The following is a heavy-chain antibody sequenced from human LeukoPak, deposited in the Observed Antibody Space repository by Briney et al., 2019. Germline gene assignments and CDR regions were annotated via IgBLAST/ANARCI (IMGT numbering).Heavy chain of an antibody. J-gene: IGHJ4*02. V-gene: IGHV4-34*01. Sequence: SETLSLTCAVYGGSFSGYYWSWIRQPPGKGLEWIGEINHSGSTNYNPSLKSRVTISVDTSKNQFSLKLSSVTAADTAVYYCARSANFGFDYWGQGTLVTVSP. CDR2: INHSGST. D-gene: IGHD4/OR15-4a*01. CDR3: ARSANFGFDY. CDR1: GGSFSGYY.